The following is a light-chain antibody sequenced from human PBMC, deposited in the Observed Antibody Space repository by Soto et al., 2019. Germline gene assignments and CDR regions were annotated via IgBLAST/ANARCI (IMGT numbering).Light chain of an antibody. CDR2: PAS. V-gene: IGKV1-39*01. J-gene: IGKJ3*01. Sequence: DIQMTQSPSSLSASVGDRVTITCRASQSISSYLNLYQQKPGNAPKLLIYPASSLQSGVPSRFSGSGSGTDFTLTISSLQPEDFATYYCQQSYSTPPFTFGPGTKVDIK. CDR1: QSISSY. CDR3: QQSYSTPPFT.